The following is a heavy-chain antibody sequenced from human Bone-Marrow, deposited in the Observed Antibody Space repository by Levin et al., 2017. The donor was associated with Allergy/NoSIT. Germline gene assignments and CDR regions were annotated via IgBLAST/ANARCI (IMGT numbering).Heavy chain of an antibody. J-gene: IGHJ4*02. Sequence: GGSLRLSCVASGFTLSNYAMSWIRQAPGKGLEWVSTIMPVEGIAYYRDSVRGRFAVSRDNSKNTLSLEMNSLRAEDTAMYYCTTQNFDFWGQGTLVTVSS. CDR3: TTQNFDF. V-gene: IGHV3-23*01. CDR1: GFTLSNYA. CDR2: IMPVEGIA.